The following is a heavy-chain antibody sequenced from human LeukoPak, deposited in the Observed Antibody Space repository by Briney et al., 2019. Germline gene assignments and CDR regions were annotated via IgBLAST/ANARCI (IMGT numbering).Heavy chain of an antibody. CDR3: ATTYCSGGSCCFDP. D-gene: IGHD2-15*01. CDR2: ISSSSSYI. CDR1: GFTFSSYS. J-gene: IGHJ5*02. Sequence: GGSLRLSCAASGFTFSSYSMNWVCQAPGKGLEWVSSISSSSSYIYYADSVKGRFTISRDNAKNSLYLQMNSLRAEDTAVYYCATTYCSGGSCCFDPWGQGTLVTVSS. V-gene: IGHV3-21*01.